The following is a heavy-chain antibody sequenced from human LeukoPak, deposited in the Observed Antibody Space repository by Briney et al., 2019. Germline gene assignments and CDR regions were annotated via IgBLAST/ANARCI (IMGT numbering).Heavy chain of an antibody. CDR2: IYPSDSHT. CDR3: VRHYRPPQDSRAAKPTGYYYYYMDV. Sequence: RGESLKISCQGSGYTFPIYWIGWVRQTLGKGLEWMGIIYPSDSHTIYSPSFQGQVTVSADKSISTAYLQWSSLKASDTAIYYCVRHYRPPQDSRAAKPTGYYYYYMDVWGTGTTVIVSS. J-gene: IGHJ6*03. D-gene: IGHD3-16*02. V-gene: IGHV5-51*01. CDR1: GYTFPIYW.